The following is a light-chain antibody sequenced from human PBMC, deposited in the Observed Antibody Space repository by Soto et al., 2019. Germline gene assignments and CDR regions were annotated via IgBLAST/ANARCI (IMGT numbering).Light chain of an antibody. Sequence: DIPLTQSPSSLSASFLDRVSIXSQASQDITNCLNWYHQKPGKAPKLLIYDASNLETGVPSRFSGSGSGRHFTFTITSLQPEDIGTYYCQQYEFLPVTFGRGTKVDI. V-gene: IGKV1-33*01. CDR1: QDITNC. J-gene: IGKJ2*01. CDR2: DAS. CDR3: QQYEFLPVT.